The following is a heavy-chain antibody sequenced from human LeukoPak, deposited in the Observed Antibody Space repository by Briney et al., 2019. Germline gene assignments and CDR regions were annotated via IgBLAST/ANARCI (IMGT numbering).Heavy chain of an antibody. V-gene: IGHV4-39*07. CDR2: IYSSGST. J-gene: IGHJ6*02. Sequence: SETLSLTCTVSGGSISSSYYYWGWIRQPPGKGLEWIGSIYSSGSTYYNPSLKSRVTISVDTSKNQFSLKLSSVTAADTAVYYCARGVGSSRIYYYYGMDVWGQGTTVTVSS. D-gene: IGHD6-13*01. CDR1: GGSISSSYYY. CDR3: ARGVGSSRIYYYYGMDV.